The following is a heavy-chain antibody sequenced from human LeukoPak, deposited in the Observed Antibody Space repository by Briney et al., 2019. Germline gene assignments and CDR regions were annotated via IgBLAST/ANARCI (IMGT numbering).Heavy chain of an antibody. Sequence: SETLSLTCTVSGGSISSHYWSWIRQPPGKGVEWIGYIYYSGSTNYNPSLKSRVTISIDTSKNQFSLKLSSVTAADTAVYYCARDRGGYYDLWGQGTLVTVSS. CDR2: IYYSGST. J-gene: IGHJ4*02. CDR3: ARDRGGYYDL. D-gene: IGHD3-10*01. V-gene: IGHV4-59*11. CDR1: GGSISSHY.